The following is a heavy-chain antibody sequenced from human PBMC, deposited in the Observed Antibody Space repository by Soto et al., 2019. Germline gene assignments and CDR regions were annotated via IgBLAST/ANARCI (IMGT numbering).Heavy chain of an antibody. Sequence: QVQLVQSGAEVKKPGASVKVSCKASGYTFTSYAMHWVRQAPGQRLEWMGWINAGNGNTKYSQKCQGRVTITRDTSASKAYMELSSLRSEDTAVYYCARDPGYSYGYNWGQGTLVTVSS. CDR3: ARDPGYSYGYN. D-gene: IGHD5-18*01. CDR1: GYTFTSYA. J-gene: IGHJ4*02. CDR2: INAGNGNT. V-gene: IGHV1-3*01.